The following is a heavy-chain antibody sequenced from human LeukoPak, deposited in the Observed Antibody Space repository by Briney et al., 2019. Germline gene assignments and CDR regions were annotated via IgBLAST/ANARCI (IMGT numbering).Heavy chain of an antibody. V-gene: IGHV3-23*01. D-gene: IGHD6-19*01. J-gene: IGHJ4*02. CDR2: ISGSGGST. Sequence: GGSLRLSCAASGFTFSSYAMTWVRQAPGKGLEWVSAISGSGGSTYYADSVKGRFTISRDNSKNTLYLQMNSLRAEDTAVYYCAKASAARLNYFDYWGQGTLVTVSS. CDR1: GFTFSSYA. CDR3: AKASAARLNYFDY.